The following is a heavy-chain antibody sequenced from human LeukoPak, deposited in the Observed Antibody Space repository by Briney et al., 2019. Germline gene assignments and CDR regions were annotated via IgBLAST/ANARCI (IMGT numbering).Heavy chain of an antibody. CDR3: ARAYGSGSSYNY. D-gene: IGHD3-10*01. V-gene: IGHV1-69*10. CDR1: GGTFSSYA. CDR2: IIPILGIA. Sequence: SVKVSCKASGGTFSSYAISWVRQAPGQGLEWMGGIIPILGIANYAQKFQGRVTITADKSTSTAYMELSSLRSEDTAVYYCARAYGSGSSYNYWGQGTLVTVSS. J-gene: IGHJ4*02.